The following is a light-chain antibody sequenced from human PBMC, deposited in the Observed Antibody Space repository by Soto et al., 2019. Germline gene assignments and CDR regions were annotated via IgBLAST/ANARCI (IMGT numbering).Light chain of an antibody. CDR2: KAS. CDR3: QQYNSYSPT. J-gene: IGKJ1*01. Sequence: DIQMTQSPSTLSASVGDRVTISCRASQSISVWLAWYQQKAGKDPNLLIYKASRLESGVTSRFSGSGSETEFTLTISGLQPGDSATYYCQQYNSYSPTFGQGTKVDIK. CDR1: QSISVW. V-gene: IGKV1-5*03.